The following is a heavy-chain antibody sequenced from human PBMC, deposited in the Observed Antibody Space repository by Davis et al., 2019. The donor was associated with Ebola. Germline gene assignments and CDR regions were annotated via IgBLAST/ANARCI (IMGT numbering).Heavy chain of an antibody. V-gene: IGHV3-30*03. CDR3: ARSDYYYGMDV. D-gene: IGHD6-6*01. CDR1: GFTFSSYG. Sequence: GGSLRLSCAASGFTFSSYGMHWVRQAPGKGLEWVAVISYDGGNKYYADSVKGRFTISRDNSKNTLYLQMNSLRAEDTAVYYSARSDYYYGMDVWGKGTTVTVSS. CDR2: ISYDGGNK. J-gene: IGHJ6*04.